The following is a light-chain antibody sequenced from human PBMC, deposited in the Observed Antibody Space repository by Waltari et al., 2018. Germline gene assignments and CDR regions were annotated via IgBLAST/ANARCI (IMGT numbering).Light chain of an antibody. CDR2: EAS. V-gene: IGKV3-11*01. CDR1: QSVSSY. Sequence: EIVLTQSPATLSLSPGERATLSCRASQSVSSYLAWYQQKPGQAPRPLLYEASDRATRIPAXXXGSGAGTXFXXXLSSLEPEDFAVYYCXXRSTWPLTFXXGTXVXIK. J-gene: IGKJ4*01. CDR3: XXRSTWPLT.